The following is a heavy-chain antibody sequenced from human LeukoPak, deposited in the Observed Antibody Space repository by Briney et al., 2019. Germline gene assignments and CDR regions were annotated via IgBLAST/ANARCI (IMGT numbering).Heavy chain of an antibody. CDR1: GGTFSSYA. Sequence: EASVKVSCKASGGTFSSYAISWVRQAPGQGLEWMGGIIPIFGTANYAQKFQGRVTITADESTSTAYMELSSLRSEDTAVYYCASSCSSTSCYAVYYYYGMDVWGQGTTVTVSS. D-gene: IGHD2-2*01. J-gene: IGHJ6*02. CDR2: IIPIFGTA. CDR3: ASSCSSTSCYAVYYYYGMDV. V-gene: IGHV1-69*13.